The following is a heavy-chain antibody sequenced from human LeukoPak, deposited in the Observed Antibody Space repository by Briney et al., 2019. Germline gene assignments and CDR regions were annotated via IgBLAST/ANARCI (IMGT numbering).Heavy chain of an antibody. Sequence: GGSLRLSCAASGFTFDDYAIHWVRQAPGKGLEWVPGISWNSGSIGYADSVKGRFTISRDNAKSSLYLQMNSLRAEDTALYYCAKDKGPYGDYGRDGFDIWGQGTMVTVSS. V-gene: IGHV3-9*01. CDR1: GFTFDDYA. J-gene: IGHJ3*02. CDR3: AKDKGPYGDYGRDGFDI. CDR2: ISWNSGSI. D-gene: IGHD4-17*01.